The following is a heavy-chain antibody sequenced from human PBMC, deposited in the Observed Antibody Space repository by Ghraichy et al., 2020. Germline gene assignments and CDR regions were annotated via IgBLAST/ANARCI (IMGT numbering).Heavy chain of an antibody. CDR3: ARGRRQQDY. CDR1: GGSISNYY. CDR2: IYYSGGT. Sequence: SETLSLTFTVSGGSISNYYWSWIRQPPGKGLEWIGYIYYSGGTNYNPSLKSRVTISVDTSKNQFSLKLSSVTAADTAVYYCARGRRQQDYWGQGTLVTVSS. D-gene: IGHD6-13*01. V-gene: IGHV4-59*01. J-gene: IGHJ4*02.